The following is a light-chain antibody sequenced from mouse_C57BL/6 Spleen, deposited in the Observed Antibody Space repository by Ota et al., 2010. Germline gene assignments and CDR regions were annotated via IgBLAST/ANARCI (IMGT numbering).Light chain of an antibody. CDR2: YAS. CDR1: QRSLVQSSYSY. CDR3: QHSWEIPRT. V-gene: IGKV3-7*01. J-gene: IGKJ1*01. Sequence: SLAXAPXSCRPSQRSLVQSSYSYMHCTNRNRTAPKLLIKYASNLRNLGSRARFSGSGSGTDFTLNIHPVEEEDTATYYCQHSWEIPRTFGGGTKLEIK.